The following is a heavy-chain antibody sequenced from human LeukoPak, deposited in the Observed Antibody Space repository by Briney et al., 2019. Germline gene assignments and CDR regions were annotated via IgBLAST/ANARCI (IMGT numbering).Heavy chain of an antibody. CDR1: GYIFTNYP. CDR3: ARDSYCSGGTCYSRVGY. Sequence: ASVKVSCKASGYIFTNYPMNWVRQAPGQGLEWMGLINTNAGNPTYAQGLTERFVFSWDTSVSTAYLQITSLKAEDTAVYFCARDSYCSGGTCYSRVGYWGQGTEVTVSS. J-gene: IGHJ4*02. CDR2: INTNAGNP. D-gene: IGHD2-15*01. V-gene: IGHV7-4-1*02.